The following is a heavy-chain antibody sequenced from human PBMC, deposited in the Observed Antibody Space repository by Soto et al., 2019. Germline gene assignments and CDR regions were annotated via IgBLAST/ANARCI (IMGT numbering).Heavy chain of an antibody. D-gene: IGHD3-9*01. CDR2: IIPLFDSA. CDR3: AASTFQSGVTGYFHLGF. J-gene: IGHJ4*02. V-gene: IGHV1-69*06. CDR1: GGTFSNYA. Sequence: QVQLVQSGAEAKKPGSSVKVSCKTSGGTFSNYAISWVRQAPGQGLEWMGGIIPLFDSASYAQRSHDRVTITADKFTSTAYMELRSLTSEDTAIYYCAASTFQSGVTGYFHLGFWGQGTLVTVSS.